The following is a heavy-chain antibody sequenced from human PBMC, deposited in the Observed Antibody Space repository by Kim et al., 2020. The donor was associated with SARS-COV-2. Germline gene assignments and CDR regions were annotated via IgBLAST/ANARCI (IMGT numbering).Heavy chain of an antibody. CDR3: ARDTIITLFGVAPGGDYYYGMDV. V-gene: IGHV3-21*01. CDR2: ISSSSSYI. Sequence: GGSLRLSCAASGFTFSSYSMNWVRQAPGKGLEWVSSISSSSSYIYYADSVKGRFTISRDNAKNSLYLQMNSLRAEDTAVYYCARDTIITLFGVAPGGDYYYGMDVWGQGTTVTVSS. J-gene: IGHJ6*02. D-gene: IGHD3-3*01. CDR1: GFTFSSYS.